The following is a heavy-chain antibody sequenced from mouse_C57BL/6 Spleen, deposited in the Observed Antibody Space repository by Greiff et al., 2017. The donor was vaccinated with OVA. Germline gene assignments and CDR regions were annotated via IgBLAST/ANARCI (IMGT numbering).Heavy chain of an antibody. V-gene: IGHV1-69*01. CDR1: GYTFTSYW. J-gene: IGHJ1*03. CDR3: AREAVTTVVKYFDV. D-gene: IGHD1-1*01. Sequence: VQLQQPGAELVMPGASVKLSCKASGYTFTSYWMHWVKQRPGQGLEWIGEIDPSDSYTNYNQKFKGKSTLTVDKSSSTAYMQLSSLTSEDSAVYYCAREAVTTVVKYFDVWGTGTTVTVSS. CDR2: IDPSDSYT.